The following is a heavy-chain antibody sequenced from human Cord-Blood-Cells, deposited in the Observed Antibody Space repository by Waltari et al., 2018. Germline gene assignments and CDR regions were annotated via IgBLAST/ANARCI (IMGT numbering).Heavy chain of an antibody. V-gene: IGHV4-59*08. CDR1: GGSISSYS. Sequence: QVQLQASGPGLVKPSETLSLTYTVSGGSISSYSWRWTRQPPGKGLEWIGYIYYSGSTNYNPSLKSRVTISVDTSKNQFSLKLSSVTAADTAVYYCARLQGGSSWYDYWGQGTLVTVSS. CDR2: IYYSGST. J-gene: IGHJ4*02. CDR3: ARLQGGSSWYDY. D-gene: IGHD6-13*01.